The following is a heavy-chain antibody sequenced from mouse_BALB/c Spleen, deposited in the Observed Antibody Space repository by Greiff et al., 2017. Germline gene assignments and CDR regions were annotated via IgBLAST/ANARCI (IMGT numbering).Heavy chain of an antibody. CDR1: GFTINDSY. D-gene: IGHD1-1*01. Sequence: VQLQQSGAELVKPGASVKLSCTASGFTINDSYMHWVKQRPEQGLEWIGRIDPANGNTKYDPKFQGKATITADTSSNTAYLQLSSLTSEDTAVYYGDLYYSGSSEYYMDYWGQGTTLTVSS. J-gene: IGHJ2*01. CDR3: DLYYSGSSEYYMDY. CDR2: IDPANGNT. V-gene: IGHV14-3*02.